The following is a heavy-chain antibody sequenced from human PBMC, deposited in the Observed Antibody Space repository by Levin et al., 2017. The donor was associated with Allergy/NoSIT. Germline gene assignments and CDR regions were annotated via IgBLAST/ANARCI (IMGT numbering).Heavy chain of an antibody. Sequence: GESLKISCAASGFTFDDYTMHWVRQAPGKGLEWVSLISWDGGSTYYADSVKGRFTISRDNSKNSLYLQMNSLRTEDTALYYCAKDIGSGSGAFDYWGQGTLVTVSS. J-gene: IGHJ4*02. CDR3: AKDIGSGSGAFDY. V-gene: IGHV3-43*01. D-gene: IGHD2-15*01. CDR2: ISWDGGST. CDR1: GFTFDDYT.